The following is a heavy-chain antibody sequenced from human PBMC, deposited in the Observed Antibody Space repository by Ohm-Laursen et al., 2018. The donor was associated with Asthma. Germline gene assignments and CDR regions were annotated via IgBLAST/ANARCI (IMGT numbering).Heavy chain of an antibody. CDR3: ARLDWVRSMFDS. CDR1: GGSVSGYD. V-gene: IGHV4-59*02. J-gene: IGHJ4*02. Sequence: TLSLTCSVSGGSVSGYDWSWVRQAPGRELERIAYIQSSGGANYNPSLQSRVTLSLDTSKNQVSLRLSSVTAADTALYFCARLDWVRSMFDSWGPGIQVTVSS. D-gene: IGHD3-9*01. CDR2: IQSSGGA.